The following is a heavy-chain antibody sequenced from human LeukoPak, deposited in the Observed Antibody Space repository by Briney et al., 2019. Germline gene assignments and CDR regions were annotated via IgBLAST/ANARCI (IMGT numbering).Heavy chain of an antibody. D-gene: IGHD6-19*01. Sequence: GGSLRLSCAASSFTFSSYSMNWVRQAPGKGLEWVSYISSSSSTIYYADSVKGRFTISRDNAKNSLYLQMNSLRAEDTAVYYCARAEQWLARGLFDYWGPGTLVTVSS. CDR3: ARAEQWLARGLFDY. CDR1: SFTFSSYS. CDR2: ISSSSSTI. J-gene: IGHJ4*02. V-gene: IGHV3-48*04.